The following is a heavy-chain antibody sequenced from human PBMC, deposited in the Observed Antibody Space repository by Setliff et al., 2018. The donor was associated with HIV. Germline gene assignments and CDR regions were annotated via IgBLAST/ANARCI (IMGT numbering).Heavy chain of an antibody. J-gene: IGHJ4*02. Sequence: ETLSLTCTVSGGSISSYYWSWIRQPPGKGLEWVARIKNRANGGTTHYAAPVNGRFTISRDDSKNTLYLQMNSLKTEDTAVYYCSTDLPSSGFFPDYWGQGTLVTVSS. CDR2: IKNRANGGTT. D-gene: IGHD6-19*01. CDR3: STDLPSSGFFPDY. CDR1: GGSISSYY. V-gene: IGHV3-15*01.